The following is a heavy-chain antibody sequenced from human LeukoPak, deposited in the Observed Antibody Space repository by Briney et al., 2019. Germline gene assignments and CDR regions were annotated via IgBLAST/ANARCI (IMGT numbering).Heavy chain of an antibody. J-gene: IGHJ6*02. Sequence: GGSLRLSCAASGFTFSSYGMHWVRQAPGKGLEWVAVISYDGSNKYYADSVKGRFTISRDNSKNTLYLQMNSLRAEDTAVYYCAKEASSYVWGSYLLGYYGMDVWGQGTTVTVSS. CDR1: GFTFSSYG. V-gene: IGHV3-30*18. D-gene: IGHD3-16*02. CDR3: AKEASSYVWGSYLLGYYGMDV. CDR2: ISYDGSNK.